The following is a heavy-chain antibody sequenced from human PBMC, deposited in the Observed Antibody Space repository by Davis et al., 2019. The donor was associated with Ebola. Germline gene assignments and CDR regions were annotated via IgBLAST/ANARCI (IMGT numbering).Heavy chain of an antibody. D-gene: IGHD5-18*01. CDR3: ARGWLRGGMDV. Sequence: PSETLSLTCAIPGDSVSGGSGPWNWIRQSPSTGLESLGRTHYKSKSYNDYAVSVKSRITINPDTSKNQFSLELNSVTPEDTALYYCARGWLRGGMDVWGEGTTVTV. CDR2: THYKSKSYN. CDR1: GDSVSGGSGP. V-gene: IGHV6-1*01. J-gene: IGHJ6*02.